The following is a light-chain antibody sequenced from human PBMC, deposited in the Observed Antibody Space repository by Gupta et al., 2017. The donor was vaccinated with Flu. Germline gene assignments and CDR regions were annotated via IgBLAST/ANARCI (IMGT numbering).Light chain of an antibody. CDR1: SSDVGAYDY. J-gene: IGLJ1*01. V-gene: IGLV2-14*03. Sequence: QSALTQPDSVSGSPGQSTTISCTGTSSDVGAYDYVSWYQHYPGKAPKIIIYDVTNRSAGVAGRFSASESGNTASLTISGLQNDADADYYCSSHTSSNTRVIGTGTKVTVL. CDR2: DVT. CDR3: SSHTSSNTRV.